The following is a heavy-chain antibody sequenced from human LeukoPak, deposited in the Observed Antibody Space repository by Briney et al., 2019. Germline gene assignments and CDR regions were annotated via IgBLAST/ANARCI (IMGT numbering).Heavy chain of an antibody. D-gene: IGHD4-17*01. J-gene: IGHJ4*02. Sequence: ASVKVSCKASGYTFTNYGISWVRQAPGQGLEWMGWSNGYNGNTNYAQDLQGRVTMAADTSTNTAYMELRSLRSDDTAMYYCARSPTTVTRGDYWGQGTLVTVSS. CDR1: GYTFTNYG. CDR3: ARSPTTVTRGDY. V-gene: IGHV1-18*01. CDR2: SNGYNGNT.